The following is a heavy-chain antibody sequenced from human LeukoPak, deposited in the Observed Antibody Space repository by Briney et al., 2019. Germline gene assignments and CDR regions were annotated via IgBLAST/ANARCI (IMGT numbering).Heavy chain of an antibody. CDR2: ILYDGSNK. D-gene: IGHD2-2*01. V-gene: IGHV3-30*18. CDR3: AKDIVVVPAAPRNDYYYYGMDV. CDR1: GFTFSSYG. J-gene: IGHJ6*02. Sequence: GRSLRLSCAASGFTFSSYGMHWVRQAPGKGLEWVAVILYDGSNKYYADSVKGRFTISRDNSKNTLYLQMNSLRAEDTAVYYCAKDIVVVPAAPRNDYYYYGMDVWGQGTTVTVSS.